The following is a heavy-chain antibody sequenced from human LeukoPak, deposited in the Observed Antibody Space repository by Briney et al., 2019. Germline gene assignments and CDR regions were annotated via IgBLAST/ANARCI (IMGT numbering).Heavy chain of an antibody. CDR3: ARGFCGGDSTGSGCLDY. Sequence: GGSLRLSCTASGFTFSSSHMHWVRQAPGKGLEWVAVLSYDGSNEHYADSVKGRFTISRDSSKNTLYLQMNSLRTEDTSVYYCARGFCGGDSTGSGCLDYWGQGTLVTVSS. D-gene: IGHD2-21*02. J-gene: IGHJ4*02. CDR1: GFTFSSSH. V-gene: IGHV3-30-3*01. CDR2: LSYDGSNE.